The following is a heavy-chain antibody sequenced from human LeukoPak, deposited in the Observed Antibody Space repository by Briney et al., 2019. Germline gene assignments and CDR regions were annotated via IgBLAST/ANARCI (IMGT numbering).Heavy chain of an antibody. CDR2: ISAYNGIT. V-gene: IGHV1-18*01. Sequence: ASVKVSCKAFGYTFTSYGISWVRQAPGQGLEWMGWISAYNGITNYAQKLQGRVTMTTDTSTSTAYMELRSLRSDDTAVYYCARGYYGSGSEFNWYFDLWGRGTLVTVSS. D-gene: IGHD3-10*01. CDR1: GYTFTSYG. CDR3: ARGYYGSGSEFNWYFDL. J-gene: IGHJ2*01.